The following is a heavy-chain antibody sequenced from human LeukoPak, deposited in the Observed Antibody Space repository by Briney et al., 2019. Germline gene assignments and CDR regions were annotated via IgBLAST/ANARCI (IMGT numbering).Heavy chain of an antibody. J-gene: IGHJ4*02. CDR2: FDPEDGET. CDR1: GYTLTELS. V-gene: IGHV1-24*01. D-gene: IGHD2-2*01. Sequence: ASVKVSCKVSGYTLTELSMHWVRQAPGKGLEWTGGFDPEDGETIYAQKFQGRVTMTEDTSTDTAYMELSSLRSEDTAVYYCATDRQPDCSSTSCSLDYWGQGTLVTVSS. CDR3: ATDRQPDCSSTSCSLDY.